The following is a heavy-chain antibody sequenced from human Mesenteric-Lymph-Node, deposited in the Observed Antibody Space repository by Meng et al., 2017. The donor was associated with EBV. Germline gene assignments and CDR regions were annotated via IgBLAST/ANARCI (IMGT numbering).Heavy chain of an antibody. CDR1: GYILSGFY. D-gene: IGHD5-18*01. J-gene: IGHJ4*02. CDR3: AKGDSPWYFHL. Sequence: QVQLVQSGAEVKKPXXSVKVSCKTSGYILSGFYMHWVRQAPGQGLEWMGRIKPNNGGTNYAQKFQGRVTMTRDTAISTVYMELSRLESDDTAVYYCAKGDSPWYFHLWGQGTLVNVSS. CDR2: IKPNNGGT. V-gene: IGHV1-2*06.